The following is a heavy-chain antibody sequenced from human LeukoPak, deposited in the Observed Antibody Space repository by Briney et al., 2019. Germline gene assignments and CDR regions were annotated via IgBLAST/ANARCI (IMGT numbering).Heavy chain of an antibody. V-gene: IGHV1-18*01. D-gene: IGHD1-26*01. CDR2: ISAYNRDT. CDR1: GYTFTSYG. Sequence: GASVKVSCKASGYTFTSYGISWVRQAPGQGLEWVGWISAYNRDTNYAQKVQGRVTLTTDTSTTTAYMELRSLRSDDTAMYYCARAPSAGELLPFDYWGQGTLVTVSS. J-gene: IGHJ4*02. CDR3: ARAPSAGELLPFDY.